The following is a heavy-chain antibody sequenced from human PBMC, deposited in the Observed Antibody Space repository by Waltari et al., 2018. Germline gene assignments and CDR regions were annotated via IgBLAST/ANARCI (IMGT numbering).Heavy chain of an antibody. CDR2: INGDGSST. CDR1: GFHFSSYW. Sequence: EVQLVESGGGSVQPGGSLRLSCPASGFHFSSYWMHWVRQVPGEGLVCVSRINGDGSSTTYADSVQGRFTTTRDNAKNTLYLEMNSLRTEDTGVYYCAREENYDYAMDVWGQGTTVTVSS. J-gene: IGHJ6*02. CDR3: AREENYDYAMDV. V-gene: IGHV3-74*01.